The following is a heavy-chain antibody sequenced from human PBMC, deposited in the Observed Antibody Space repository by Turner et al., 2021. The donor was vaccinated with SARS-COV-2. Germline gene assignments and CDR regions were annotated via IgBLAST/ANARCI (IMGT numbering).Heavy chain of an antibody. CDR2: ISSVGNNQ. CDR3: ARDRITVAGNLDH. CDR1: GFTFSNYA. D-gene: IGHD6-19*01. Sequence: QVLLVESGGGAVQPGRSLRRSCAASGFTFSNYAMHWVRQAPGKGLEWVAVISSVGNNQHYADSVKGRFTVSRDDSKNSLYLQINSLRAEDTGVYYCARDRITVAGNLDHWGQGTLVTVSS. V-gene: IGHV3-30-3*01. J-gene: IGHJ4*02.